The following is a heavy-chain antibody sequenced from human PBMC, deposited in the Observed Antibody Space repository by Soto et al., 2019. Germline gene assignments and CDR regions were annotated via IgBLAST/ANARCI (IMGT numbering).Heavy chain of an antibody. V-gene: IGHV4-34*01. CDR1: GGSFSGYY. D-gene: IGHD3-3*01. CDR2: INHSGST. J-gene: IGHJ4*02. CDR3: ARGRYDFWSGYYTWGFDY. Sequence: QVQLQQWGAGLLKPSETLSLTCAVYGGSFSGYYWSWIRQPPGKGLEWIGEINHSGSTNYNSSLKSRVTISVDTSKNRFSLELSSVTAADTAVYYCARGRYDFWSGYYTWGFDYWGQGTLVTVSS.